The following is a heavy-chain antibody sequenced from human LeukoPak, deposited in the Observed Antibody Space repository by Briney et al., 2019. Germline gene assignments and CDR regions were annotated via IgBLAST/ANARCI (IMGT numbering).Heavy chain of an antibody. Sequence: SETLSLTCTVSGGSISSYYWSWIRQPPGKGLEWIGYIYYSGSTNYNPSLKSRVTISVDTSKNQFSLKLSSVTAADTAVYYCAGHFGYYGMDVWGQGTTVTVSS. J-gene: IGHJ6*02. CDR3: AGHFGYYGMDV. V-gene: IGHV4-59*01. CDR1: GGSISSYY. D-gene: IGHD3-10*01. CDR2: IYYSGST.